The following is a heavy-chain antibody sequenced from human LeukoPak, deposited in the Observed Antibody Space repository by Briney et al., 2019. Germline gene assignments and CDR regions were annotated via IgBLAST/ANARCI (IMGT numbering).Heavy chain of an antibody. CDR3: ARHVESGELLSPFDY. D-gene: IGHD3-10*01. Sequence: SETLSLTCTVSGGSISSSSYYWGWIRQPPGKGLEWIGSIYYSGSTYYNPSLKSRVTISVDTSKNQFSLKLSSVTAADTAVYYCARHVESGELLSPFDYWGQGTLVTVSS. V-gene: IGHV4-39*01. J-gene: IGHJ4*02. CDR2: IYYSGST. CDR1: GGSISSSSYY.